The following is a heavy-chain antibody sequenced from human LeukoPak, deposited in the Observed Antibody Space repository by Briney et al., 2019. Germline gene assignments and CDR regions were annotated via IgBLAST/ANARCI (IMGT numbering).Heavy chain of an antibody. D-gene: IGHD3-3*01. CDR1: GFTFGDYA. CDR2: IRSKAYGGTT. V-gene: IGHV3-49*04. J-gene: IGHJ3*02. Sequence: PGGSLRLSCTASGFTFGDYAMSWVRQAPGRGLERVGFIRSKAYGGTTEYAASVKGRFTISRDDSKSIAYLQMNSLKTEDTAVYYCTRGAGVIWGQGTMVTVSS. CDR3: TRGAGVI.